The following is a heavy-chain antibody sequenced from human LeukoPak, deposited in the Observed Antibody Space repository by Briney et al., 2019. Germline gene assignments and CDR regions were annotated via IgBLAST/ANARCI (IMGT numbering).Heavy chain of an antibody. CDR1: GFTFSSYS. D-gene: IGHD4-17*01. Sequence: PGGSLRLSCAASGFTFSSYSMNWVRQAPGKGLEWVSYISSSSYIYYADSMKGRFTISRDNAKNSLYLQMNSLRAEDTAVYYCARESDDYGDTNLDYWGQGTLVTVSS. V-gene: IGHV3-21*01. J-gene: IGHJ4*02. CDR2: ISSSSYI. CDR3: ARESDDYGDTNLDY.